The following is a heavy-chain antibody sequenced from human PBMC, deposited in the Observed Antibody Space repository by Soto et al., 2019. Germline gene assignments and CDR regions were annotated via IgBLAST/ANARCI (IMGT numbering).Heavy chain of an antibody. V-gene: IGHV4-30-4*01. CDR3: ARERGNTYYYDSSGSNWFDP. D-gene: IGHD3-22*01. J-gene: IGHJ5*02. CDR2: IYYSGST. Sequence: SSETLSLTCTVSGGSISSGDYYWSWIRQPPGKGLEWIGYIYYSGSTYYNPSLKSRVTISVDTSKNQFSLKLSSVTAADTAVYYCARERGNTYYYDSSGSNWFDPWGQGTLVTVSS. CDR1: GGSISSGDYY.